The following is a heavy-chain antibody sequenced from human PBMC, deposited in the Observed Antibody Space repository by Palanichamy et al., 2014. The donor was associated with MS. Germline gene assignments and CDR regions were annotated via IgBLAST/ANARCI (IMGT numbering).Heavy chain of an antibody. D-gene: IGHD3-22*01. J-gene: IGHJ3*02. CDR3: ARDGRPRGYYDSSGFYSWAFDI. CDR2: INSSGGDT. Sequence: QVHLVQSGAEVKKPGASMKVSCKASAYTFTSFYIHWVRQAPGQGLEWMGIINSSGGDTNYAQKFQGRVTMTRGTSTSTVYMELSSLKSEDTAVYYCARDGRPRGYYDSSGFYSWAFDIWGQGTMVTVSS. V-gene: IGHV1-46*01. CDR1: AYTFTSFY.